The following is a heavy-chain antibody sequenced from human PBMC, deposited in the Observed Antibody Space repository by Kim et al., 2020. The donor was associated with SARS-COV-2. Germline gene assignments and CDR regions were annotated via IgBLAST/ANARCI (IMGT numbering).Heavy chain of an antibody. CDR1: GGSISSGGYY. Sequence: SETLSLTCTVSGGSISSGGYYWSWIRQHPGKGLEWTGYIYYSGSTYYNPSLKSRVTISVVTSKNQFSLKLSSVTAAGTAVYYCARQQLAGYIPIDYWGQGTLVTVSS. CDR3: ARQQLAGYIPIDY. J-gene: IGHJ4*02. CDR2: IYYSGST. D-gene: IGHD6-13*01. V-gene: IGHV4-31*03.